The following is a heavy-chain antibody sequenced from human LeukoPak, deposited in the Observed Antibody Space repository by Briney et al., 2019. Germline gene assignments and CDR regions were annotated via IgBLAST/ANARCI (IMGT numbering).Heavy chain of an antibody. CDR3: ARDGVVTMELDY. CDR2: IYTSGST. Sequence: PSETLSLTCTVSGGSISSYYWSWIRQPAGKGLEWIGRIYTSGSTNYNPSLKSRVTISLDTSKNQFSLNLRPVTAADTAVYYCARDGVVTMELDYWGQGTLVTVSS. V-gene: IGHV4-4*07. D-gene: IGHD3-3*01. CDR1: GGSISSYY. J-gene: IGHJ4*02.